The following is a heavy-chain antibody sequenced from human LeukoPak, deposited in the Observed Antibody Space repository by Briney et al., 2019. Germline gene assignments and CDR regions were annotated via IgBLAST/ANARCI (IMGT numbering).Heavy chain of an antibody. J-gene: IGHJ4*02. V-gene: IGHV4-30-4*01. Sequence: SQTLSLTCTVSGGSISSGDYYWSWIRQPPGKGLEWIGYIYYSGSTYYNSSLKSRVTISVDTSKNQFSLKLSSVTAADTAVYYCARRRPASPRGWYSYYFDYWGQGTLVTVSS. D-gene: IGHD6-19*01. CDR3: ARRRPASPRGWYSYYFDY. CDR1: GGSISSGDYY. CDR2: IYYSGST.